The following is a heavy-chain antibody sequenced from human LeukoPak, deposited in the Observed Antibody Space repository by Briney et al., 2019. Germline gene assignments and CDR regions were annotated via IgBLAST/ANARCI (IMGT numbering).Heavy chain of an antibody. CDR2: ISSNGGST. D-gene: IGHD6-13*01. CDR1: GFTFSSYA. Sequence: GGSLRLSCAASGFTFSSYAMHWVRQAPGKGLEYVSAISSNGGSTYYANSVKGRFTISRDNAKNTLYLQMNSLRAEDTAVYYCARQQLVPDDAFDIWGQGTMVTVSS. J-gene: IGHJ3*02. V-gene: IGHV3-64*01. CDR3: ARQQLVPDDAFDI.